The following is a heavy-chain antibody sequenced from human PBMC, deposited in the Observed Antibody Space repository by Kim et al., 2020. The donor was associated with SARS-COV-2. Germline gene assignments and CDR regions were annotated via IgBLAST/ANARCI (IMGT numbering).Heavy chain of an antibody. D-gene: IGHD3-10*01. CDR3: ANVGKGFGFDY. CDR2: INHSGST. CDR1: GGSFSGYY. J-gene: IGHJ4*02. Sequence: SETLSLTCAVYGGSFSGYYWSWIRQPPGKGLEWIGEINHSGSTNYNPSLKSRVTISVDTSKNQFSLKLSSVTAADTAVYYCANVGKGFGFDYWGQGTLVTVSS. V-gene: IGHV4-34*01.